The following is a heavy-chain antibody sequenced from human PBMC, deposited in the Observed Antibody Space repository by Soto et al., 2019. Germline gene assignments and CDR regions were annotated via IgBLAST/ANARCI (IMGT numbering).Heavy chain of an antibody. CDR3: ARAGLRFLEWSTDY. V-gene: IGHV3-21*01. CDR2: ISSSSSYI. J-gene: IGHJ4*02. Sequence: GGSLRLSCAASGFTFSSYSMNWVRQAPGKGLEWVSSISSSSSYIYYADSVKGRFTISRDNAKNSLYLQMNSLRAEDTAVYYCARAGLRFLEWSTDYWGQGTLVTVS. CDR1: GFTFSSYS. D-gene: IGHD3-3*01.